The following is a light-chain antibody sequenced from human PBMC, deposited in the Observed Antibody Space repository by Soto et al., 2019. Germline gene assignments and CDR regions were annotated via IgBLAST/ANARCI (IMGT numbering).Light chain of an antibody. J-gene: IGKJ1*01. Sequence: EIVLTQSQATLSSFPGDRVTLSCRASQYINTRLAWYQHRPGQSHRLLIYQTSLRAAGIPARFSASGSGTDFTLTISDVQPEDFALYYCHQRQSWPRTFGQGTTVDI. V-gene: IGKV3-11*01. CDR1: QYINTR. CDR2: QTS. CDR3: HQRQSWPRT.